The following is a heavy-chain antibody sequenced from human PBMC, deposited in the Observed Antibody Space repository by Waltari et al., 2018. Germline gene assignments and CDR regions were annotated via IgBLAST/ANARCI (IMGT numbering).Heavy chain of an antibody. CDR3: ANINRAVLGAYNY. J-gene: IGHJ4*02. Sequence: QVHLEESGPRLVKPSGTLSLTCAVSGVSLSASNWWTWVRQPPGKGLEYIGEVFYSGRTQYNPSLKNRVTISVDKSGNNFSLQLTSVTAADTAVYFCANINRAVLGAYNYWGQGILVSVSS. V-gene: IGHV4-4*02. D-gene: IGHD2-21*01. CDR1: GVSLSASNW. CDR2: VFYSGRT.